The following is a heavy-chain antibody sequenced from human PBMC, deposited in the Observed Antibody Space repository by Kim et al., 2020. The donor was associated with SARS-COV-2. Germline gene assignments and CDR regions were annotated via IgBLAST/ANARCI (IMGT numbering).Heavy chain of an antibody. D-gene: IGHD7-27*01. Sequence: SETLSLTCTVSGGSISSGDYYWSWIRQPPGKGLEWIGYIYYSGYTYYNPSLQSRVTISLDTSKNQFSLRLSSVTAADTAAYYCARTLTQDACDIWGQGTMVTVSS. CDR3: ARTLTQDACDI. CDR2: IYYSGYT. J-gene: IGHJ3*02. V-gene: IGHV4-30-4*01. CDR1: GGSISSGDYY.